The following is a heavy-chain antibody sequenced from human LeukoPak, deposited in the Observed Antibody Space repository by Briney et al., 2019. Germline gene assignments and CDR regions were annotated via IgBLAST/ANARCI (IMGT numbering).Heavy chain of an antibody. V-gene: IGHV3-23*01. D-gene: IGHD3-10*01. CDR2: ISGSGGST. CDR3: EKDRLWFGELFSPYDY. CDR1: GFTFSSYA. J-gene: IGHJ4*02. Sequence: GGSLRLSCAASGFTFSSYAMSWLRQAPGKGLEWVSAISGSGGSTYYADSVKGRFTISRDNSKNTLYLQMNSLRAEDTAVYYCEKDRLWFGELFSPYDYWGQGTLVTVSS.